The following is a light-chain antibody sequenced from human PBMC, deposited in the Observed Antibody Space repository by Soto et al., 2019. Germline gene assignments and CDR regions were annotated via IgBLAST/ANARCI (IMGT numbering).Light chain of an antibody. CDR1: QSVSSNS. CDR3: QQYCCSTPFS. J-gene: IGKJ3*01. V-gene: IGKV3-20*01. CDR2: ATS. Sequence: EIVLTQSPGTLSLSPGERATVSCRASQSVSSNSSAWYQQKVGQAPRLLIYATSSRATGIPDRFSGSGSGTDFTLTISRLEPEDFAVYYCQQYCCSTPFSFGPGTKVDIK.